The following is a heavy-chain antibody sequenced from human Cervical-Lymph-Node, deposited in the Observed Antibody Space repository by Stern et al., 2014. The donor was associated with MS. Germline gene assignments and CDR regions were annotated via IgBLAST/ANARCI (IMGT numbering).Heavy chain of an antibody. CDR2: ISYDGTDK. V-gene: IGHV3-30-3*01. D-gene: IGHD3-10*01. Sequence: VQLEESGGGVVQPGKSLRLSCAASGFTFRSYAMHWVRQAPGQGLEWVGVISYDGTDKYNADSVKGRFTISRDNSKNTLYLQMGSLRGEDTAVYYCARDPSRFGDNGYLDYWGQGTLVTVSS. CDR1: GFTFRSYA. CDR3: ARDPSRFGDNGYLDY. J-gene: IGHJ4*02.